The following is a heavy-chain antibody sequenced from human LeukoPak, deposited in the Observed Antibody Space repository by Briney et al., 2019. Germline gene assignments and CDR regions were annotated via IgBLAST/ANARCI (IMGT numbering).Heavy chain of an antibody. D-gene: IGHD3-22*01. CDR3: ARGYYYDSRTYYFDY. CDR2: IYSSGST. J-gene: IGHJ4*02. V-gene: IGHV4-59*01. Sequence: SETLSLTCTVSGGSISSYYWSWIRQPPGKGLEWIGYIYSSGSTDYNPSLKSRVTISVDTSKNQFSLKLSSVTAADTAVYYCARGYYYDSRTYYFDYWGQGTLVTVSS. CDR1: GGSISSYY.